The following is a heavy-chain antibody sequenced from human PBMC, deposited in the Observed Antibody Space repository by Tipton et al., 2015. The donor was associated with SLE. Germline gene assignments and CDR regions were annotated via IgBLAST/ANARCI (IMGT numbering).Heavy chain of an antibody. CDR3: ARGSGRYSSSWYFFYYMDV. Sequence: TLSLTCAIYGGSFSGYYWSWIRQPPGKGLEWIGEINPSGNTNYNPSLKSRVTILVDTSKNQFSLKLNSVTAADTAVYYCARGSGRYSSSWYFFYYMDVWGKGTTGTVSS. CDR1: GGSFSGYY. J-gene: IGHJ6*03. D-gene: IGHD6-13*01. CDR2: INPSGNT. V-gene: IGHV4-34*01.